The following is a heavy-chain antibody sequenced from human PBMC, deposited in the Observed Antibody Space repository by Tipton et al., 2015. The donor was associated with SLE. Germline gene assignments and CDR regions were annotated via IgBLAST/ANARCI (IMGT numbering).Heavy chain of an antibody. CDR3: ASGDSSSWSLRGHDY. Sequence: TLSLTCTVSGGSISSYYWSWIRQPAGKGLEWIGHIYYSGSTNYNPSLKSRVTISVDTSKNQFSLKLSSVTAADTAVYYCASGDSSSWSLRGHDYWGQGTLVTVSS. CDR1: GGSISSYY. J-gene: IGHJ4*02. D-gene: IGHD6-13*01. CDR2: IYYSGST. V-gene: IGHV4-59*01.